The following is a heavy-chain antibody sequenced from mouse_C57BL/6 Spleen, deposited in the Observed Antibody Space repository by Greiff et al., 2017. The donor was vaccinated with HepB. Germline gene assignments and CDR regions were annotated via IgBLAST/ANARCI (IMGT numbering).Heavy chain of an antibody. J-gene: IGHJ2*01. CDR2: IWAGGST. Sequence: VKVVESGPGLVAPSQSLSITCTVSGFSLTSYGVHWVRQPPGKGLEWLGVIWAGGSTNYNSAIMSRLSISKDNSKSQVFLKMNSLQTDDTALYYCARLEDIWGQGTALTVSS. CDR1: GFSLTSYG. CDR3: ARLEDI. V-gene: IGHV2-9*02. D-gene: IGHD1-3*01.